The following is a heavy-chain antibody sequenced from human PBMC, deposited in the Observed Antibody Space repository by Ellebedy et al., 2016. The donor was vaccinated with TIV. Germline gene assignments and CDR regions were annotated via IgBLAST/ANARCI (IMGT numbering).Heavy chain of an antibody. D-gene: IGHD2-15*01. CDR1: GFTFDDYW. CDR2: IKQDGSEM. Sequence: PGGSLRLSCAASGFTFDDYWMTWVRQAPGKGLEWVANIKQDGSEMYYVDSVKGRFTISRDNAQNSLYLEMNSLRAEDTAVYYCARDIVAVVVSYYYFYGMDVWGQGITVTVSS. V-gene: IGHV3-7*03. J-gene: IGHJ6*02. CDR3: ARDIVAVVVSYYYFYGMDV.